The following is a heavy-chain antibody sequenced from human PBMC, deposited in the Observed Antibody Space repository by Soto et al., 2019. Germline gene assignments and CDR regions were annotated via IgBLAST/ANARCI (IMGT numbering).Heavy chain of an antibody. Sequence: QVQLVESGGDLVKPGGSLRLSCAASGFTFSDHYLSWIRQTPGKGLEWVAYITSGGSFKNYTDSVKGRFVIFRDNAKNSLYLQMTSLRAEDTAVYYCAAFPYIHLWASRIIHPMAVWGRGTTVTLSS. V-gene: IGHV3-11*06. CDR1: GFTFSDHY. J-gene: IGHJ6*01. D-gene: IGHD5-18*01. CDR2: ITSGGSFK. CDR3: AAFPYIHLWASRIIHPMAV.